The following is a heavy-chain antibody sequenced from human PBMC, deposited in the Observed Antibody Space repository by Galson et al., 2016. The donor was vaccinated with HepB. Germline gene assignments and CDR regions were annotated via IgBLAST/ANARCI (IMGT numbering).Heavy chain of an antibody. CDR2: FHYSGIT. V-gene: IGHV4-59*01. CDR3: VRIQSGAHGWFEP. Sequence: LTCTVSGASISGYYWSWIRQPPGKGLERIGYFHYSGITNNNPSPKSRVTISTDTSKNQLSLKLSSVTAADTAVYYCVRIQSGAHGWFEPWGQGTLVTVSS. CDR1: GASISGYY. D-gene: IGHD3-16*01. J-gene: IGHJ5*02.